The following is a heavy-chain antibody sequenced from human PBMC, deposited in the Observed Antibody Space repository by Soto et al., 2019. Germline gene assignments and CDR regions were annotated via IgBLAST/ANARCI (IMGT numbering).Heavy chain of an antibody. Sequence: PGGSLRLSCAASGFTFSSYSMNWVRQAPGKGLEWVSYISSSSSTIYYADSVKGRFTISRDNAKNSLYLQMNSLRDEDTAVYWCMVRFLVVYYGMDVWGQGTTVTVSS. CDR3: MVRFLVVYYGMDV. V-gene: IGHV3-48*02. CDR2: ISSSSSTI. D-gene: IGHD3-3*01. J-gene: IGHJ6*02. CDR1: GFTFSSYS.